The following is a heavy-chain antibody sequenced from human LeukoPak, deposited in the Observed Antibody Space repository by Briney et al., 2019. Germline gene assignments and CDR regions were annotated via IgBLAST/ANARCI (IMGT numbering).Heavy chain of an antibody. CDR1: GFTFSSYG. J-gene: IGHJ4*02. CDR3: AKNVGATDPYYFDY. Sequence: HPGGSLRLSCAASGFTFSSYGMSWVRQAPGKGLERVSAISGSGGSTYYADSVKGRFTISRDNSKNTLYLQMNSLRAEDTAVYYCAKNVGATDPYYFDYWGQGTLVTVSS. D-gene: IGHD1-26*01. V-gene: IGHV3-23*01. CDR2: ISGSGGST.